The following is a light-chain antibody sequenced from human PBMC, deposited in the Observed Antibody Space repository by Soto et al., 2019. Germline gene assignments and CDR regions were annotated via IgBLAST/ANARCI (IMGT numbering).Light chain of an antibody. J-gene: IGKJ1*01. CDR3: QQYNSYSPAT. V-gene: IGKV1-5*03. Sequence: DIQLTQSPSTLSASVGDRVTITCRASQSISNWLAWYQQKPGKAPKSLIYKASSLESGVPSRFSGSGSGTEFTLTISSLQPDDFATYYCQQYNSYSPATFGQGTKVEI. CDR2: KAS. CDR1: QSISNW.